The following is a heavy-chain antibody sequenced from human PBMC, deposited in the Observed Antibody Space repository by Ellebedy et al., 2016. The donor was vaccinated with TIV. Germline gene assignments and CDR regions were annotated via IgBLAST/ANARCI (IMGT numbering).Heavy chain of an antibody. J-gene: IGHJ4*02. D-gene: IGHD3-16*01. CDR3: ARRPGGPWRFDY. CDR1: GGSLSPYY. CDR2: IYYNGGT. Sequence: MPSETLSLTCIVSGGSLSPYYWGWIRQPPGKGLEWIGYIYYNGGTNYSPSLKSRVTISVDTSMNQFSLKLNSVTAADTAVYYCARRPGGPWRFDYWGQGALVTVSP. V-gene: IGHV4-59*08.